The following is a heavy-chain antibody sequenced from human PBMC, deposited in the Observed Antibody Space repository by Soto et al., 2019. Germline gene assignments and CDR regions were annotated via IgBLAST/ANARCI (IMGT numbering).Heavy chain of an antibody. CDR1: GYTFTSYG. CDR2: ISAYNGNT. D-gene: IGHD3-22*01. Sequence: ASVKVSCKASGYTFTSYGISWVRQAPGQGLEWMGWISAYNGNTNYAQKLQGRVTMTTDTSTSTAYMELRSLRSDDTAVYYCARGWDASYYYDSSGYYPPGYWGRVTLVTVSS. J-gene: IGHJ4*02. CDR3: ARGWDASYYYDSSGYYPPGY. V-gene: IGHV1-18*01.